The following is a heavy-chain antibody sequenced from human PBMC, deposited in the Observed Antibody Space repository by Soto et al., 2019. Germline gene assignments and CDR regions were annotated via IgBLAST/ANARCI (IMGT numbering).Heavy chain of an antibody. CDR1: GGSISSGGYY. D-gene: IGHD2-2*02. V-gene: IGHV4-31*03. CDR3: ARSGAAAIRYYYYYMDV. CDR2: IYYSGST. Sequence: QVQLQESGPGLVKPSQTLSLTCTVSGGSISSGGYYWSWIRQHPGKGLEWIGYIYYSGSTYYNPSLKSRVTISVDTSKNQFSLKLSSVTAADTAVYYCARSGAAAIRYYYYYMDVWGKGTTVTVSS. J-gene: IGHJ6*03.